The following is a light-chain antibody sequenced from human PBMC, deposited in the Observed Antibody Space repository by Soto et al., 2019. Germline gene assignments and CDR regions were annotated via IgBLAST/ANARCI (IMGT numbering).Light chain of an antibody. CDR3: QQYGRSPLT. CDR2: GAS. J-gene: IGKJ4*01. CDR1: QSVSSTY. Sequence: EIVLTQSPGTLSLSPGERATLSCRASQSVSSTYLDWYQQKPGQAPRLLIYGASSRATGIPDRFSGSGSGTDFPLTSSSLEPEDFAVYYCQQYGRSPLTFGGGTKVEIK. V-gene: IGKV3-20*01.